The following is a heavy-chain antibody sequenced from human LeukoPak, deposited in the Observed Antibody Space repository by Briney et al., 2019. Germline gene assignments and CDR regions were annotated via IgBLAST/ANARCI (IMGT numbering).Heavy chain of an antibody. Sequence: ASVKVSCKASGYSFDTYTLNWVRLAPGQGFEWMGWISTYNGNTKYAEKVQGRVTMTRDMSTSTVYMELSSLRSEDTAVYYCARDGTIRGVIRSPFDYWGQGTLVTVSS. CDR2: ISTYNGNT. CDR3: ARDGTIRGVIRSPFDY. D-gene: IGHD3-10*01. V-gene: IGHV1-18*01. J-gene: IGHJ4*02. CDR1: GYSFDTYT.